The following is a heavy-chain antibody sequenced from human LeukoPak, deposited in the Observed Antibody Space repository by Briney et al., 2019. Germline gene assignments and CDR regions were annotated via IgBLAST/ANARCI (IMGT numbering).Heavy chain of an antibody. CDR1: GSTFSNYG. J-gene: IGHJ4*02. D-gene: IGHD3-10*01. CDR2: ISYHGSDK. V-gene: IGHV3-30*03. CDR3: ARMAFMDRAYLGFDY. Sequence: GGSLRLSCAASGSTFSNYGMHWVRQAPGKGLGWVAVISYHGSDKYFADSVKGRFTISRDNSKNTLYLQMNSLRAEDTAVYYCARMAFMDRAYLGFDYWGQGTLVTVSS.